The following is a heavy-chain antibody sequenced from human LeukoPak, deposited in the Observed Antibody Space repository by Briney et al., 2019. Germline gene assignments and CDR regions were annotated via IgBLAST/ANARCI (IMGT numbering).Heavy chain of an antibody. CDR3: ARVVLNP. Sequence: GGSLRLTCAASGFTFSSYGMHWVRQAPGKGLEWVAFIRYDGSNKYYADSVKGRFTISRDNAKNSLYLKMNSLSTDDTALYYCARVVLNPWGQGTLVTVSS. D-gene: IGHD6-6*01. V-gene: IGHV3-30*02. CDR1: GFTFSSYG. CDR2: IRYDGSNK. J-gene: IGHJ5*02.